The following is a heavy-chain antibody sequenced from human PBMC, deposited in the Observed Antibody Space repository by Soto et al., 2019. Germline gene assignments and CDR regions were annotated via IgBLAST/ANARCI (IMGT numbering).Heavy chain of an antibody. D-gene: IGHD3-16*01. J-gene: IGHJ3*02. Sequence: QVQLQESGPGLVKPSETLSLTCTVSGGSISSYYWSWIRQPPGKGLEWIGYIYYSGSTNYNPSLKSRVTISVDTSKNQFSLKLSSVTAADTAVYYCARTGGDAFDIWGQGTMVTVSS. CDR2: IYYSGST. CDR1: GGSISSYY. CDR3: ARTGGDAFDI. V-gene: IGHV4-59*08.